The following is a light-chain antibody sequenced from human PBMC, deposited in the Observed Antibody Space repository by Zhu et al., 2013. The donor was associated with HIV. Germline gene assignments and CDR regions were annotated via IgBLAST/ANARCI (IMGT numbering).Light chain of an antibody. CDR1: SSDVGAYSY. CDR3: SSYAGSNNLV. V-gene: IGLV2-8*01. CDR2: DVS. J-gene: IGLJ3*02. Sequence: QSALTQPPSASGSPGLSVTISCTGTSSDVGAYSYVSWYQQHPGKAPKFVIYDVSRRPSGVPDRFSGSKSGNTASLTVSGLRAEDEADYYCSSYAGSNNLVFGGGTKLTVL.